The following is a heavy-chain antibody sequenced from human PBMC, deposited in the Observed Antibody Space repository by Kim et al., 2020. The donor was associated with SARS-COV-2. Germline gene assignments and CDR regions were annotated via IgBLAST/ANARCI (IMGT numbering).Heavy chain of an antibody. D-gene: IGHD6-13*01. CDR1: GFTFSSYG. V-gene: IGHV3-33*01. J-gene: IGHJ4*02. Sequence: GGSLRLSCAAYGFTFSSYGMHWVRQAPGKGLEWVAVIWYDGSNKYYADSVKGRFTISRDNSKNTLYLQMNSLRAEDTAVYYCARGHNMGSSAVIRGDYFDYWGQGTLVTVSS. CDR2: IWYDGSNK. CDR3: ARGHNMGSSAVIRGDYFDY.